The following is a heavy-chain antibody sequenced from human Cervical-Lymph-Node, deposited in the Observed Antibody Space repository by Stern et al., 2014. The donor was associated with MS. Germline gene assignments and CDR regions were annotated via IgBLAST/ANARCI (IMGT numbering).Heavy chain of an antibody. J-gene: IGHJ6*02. Sequence: QLVQSGPEVKRPGTSVKVSCKASGFTFTRSAVQWVRQARGQRPEWIGWIVAGSGNTIYAEKFQERVTITRDKPTSTAYMELSSLRSEDTAVYYCATDSVVAAKYYYGMDVWGQGTTVTVSS. CDR2: IVAGSGNT. CDR3: ATDSVVAAKYYYGMDV. CDR1: GFTFTRSA. V-gene: IGHV1-58*01. D-gene: IGHD2-2*01.